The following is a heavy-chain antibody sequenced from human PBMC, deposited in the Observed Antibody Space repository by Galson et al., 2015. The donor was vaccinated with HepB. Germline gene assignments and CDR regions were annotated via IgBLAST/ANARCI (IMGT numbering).Heavy chain of an antibody. J-gene: IGHJ3*02. CDR1: GYTFTSYG. D-gene: IGHD6-13*01. CDR2: ISAYNGNT. Sequence: SVKVSCKASGYTFTSYGISWVRQAPGQGLEWMGWISAYNGNTNYAQKLQGRVTMTTDTSTSTAYMELRSLRSDDTAVYYCARHHSSSWSKAFDIWGQGTMVTVSS. V-gene: IGHV1-18*01. CDR3: ARHHSSSWSKAFDI.